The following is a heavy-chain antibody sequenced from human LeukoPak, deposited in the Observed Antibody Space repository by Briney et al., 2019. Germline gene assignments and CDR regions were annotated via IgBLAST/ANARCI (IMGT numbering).Heavy chain of an antibody. Sequence: GGSLRLSCASSGFTFNNYAMTWVRQAPGKGLEWVSSITASGGSTYCADSVKGRFTISRDNSKNTLYLQMSGLRAEDTAVYYCARDYPTSGIVTIFDYWGQGTLVTVSS. J-gene: IGHJ4*02. CDR3: ARDYPTSGIVTIFDY. CDR1: GFTFNNYA. CDR2: ITASGGST. D-gene: IGHD1-1*01. V-gene: IGHV3-23*01.